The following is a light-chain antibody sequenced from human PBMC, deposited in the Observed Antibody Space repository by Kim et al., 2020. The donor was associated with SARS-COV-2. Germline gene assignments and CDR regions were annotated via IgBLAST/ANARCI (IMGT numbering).Light chain of an antibody. Sequence: EIVLTQSPGTLSLSPGERATLSCRASQSVSSSYLAWYQQKPGQAPRLLIYGASSRATVIPDRFSGRGSGKVFTLTISRLEPEDFAVYYCKQYGSSLGTFGGGTKV. V-gene: IGKV3-20*01. CDR1: QSVSSSY. CDR2: GAS. CDR3: KQYGSSLGT. J-gene: IGKJ4*01.